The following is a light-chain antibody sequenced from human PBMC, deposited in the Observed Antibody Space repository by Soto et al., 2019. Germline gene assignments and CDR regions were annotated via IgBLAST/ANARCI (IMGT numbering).Light chain of an antibody. CDR3: QQYGDSPLT. CDR2: GAS. J-gene: IGKJ1*01. Sequence: EIVLTQSPGTLSLSPGERATLSCRSSQSVSSSYLAWYQQKPGQAPRLLIYGASSRATGIPARFSGSGSGTDFTLTISRLEPEDFAVYYCQQYGDSPLTFGQGTKVDIK. CDR1: QSVSSSY. V-gene: IGKV3-20*01.